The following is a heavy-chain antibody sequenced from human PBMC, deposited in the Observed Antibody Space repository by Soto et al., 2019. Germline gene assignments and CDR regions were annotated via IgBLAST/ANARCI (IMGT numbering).Heavy chain of an antibody. Sequence: EVQLVESGGGVLRPGASLRLSCAASGFIFDDYGMSWARQAPGKGLEWVSGVNWNGGSTGYADSVKGRFTISRDNAKNFLFLQMNSLRVEDTAFYYCVIGASLNFDYWGQGTLVTVSS. J-gene: IGHJ4*02. CDR1: GFIFDDYG. D-gene: IGHD1-26*01. V-gene: IGHV3-20*04. CDR2: VNWNGGST. CDR3: VIGASLNFDY.